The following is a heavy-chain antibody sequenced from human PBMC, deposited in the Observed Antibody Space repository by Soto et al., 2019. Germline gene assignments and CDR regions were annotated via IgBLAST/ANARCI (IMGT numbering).Heavy chain of an antibody. CDR1: GFSLSTSGVG. CDR3: AHKGGRGAGMDV. CDR2: IYWDGDK. Sequence: QITLKESGPTLVQPTQTLTVTCTFSGFSLSTSGVGVAWIRQPPGKALEWLALIYWDGDKRYSPFLKSRLTINKDTTENQVVLTLSNMDPVDTATYYCAHKGGRGAGMDVWGQGTTVTVSS. V-gene: IGHV2-5*02. D-gene: IGHD2-15*01. J-gene: IGHJ6*02.